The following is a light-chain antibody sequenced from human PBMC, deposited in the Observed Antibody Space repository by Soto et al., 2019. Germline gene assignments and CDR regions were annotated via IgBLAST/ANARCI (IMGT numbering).Light chain of an antibody. CDR2: DAS. CDR3: QHYDNWPPWT. V-gene: IGKV3-15*01. CDR1: QSVSSN. J-gene: IGKJ1*01. Sequence: EIVMTQSPATLSVSPGERATLSCRASQSVSSNVAWYQQKPGQAPRLLIYDASTRATGIPARFSGSGSGTEFTLIISSLQSEDFAVYYCQHYDNWPPWTFGHGTKVEIK.